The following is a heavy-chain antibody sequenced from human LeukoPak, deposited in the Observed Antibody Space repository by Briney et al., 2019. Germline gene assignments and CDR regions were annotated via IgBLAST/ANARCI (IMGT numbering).Heavy chain of an antibody. CDR2: IYYRGRT. Sequence: SETLSLTCTVSGASISSSTNYWGWIRQSPAKGLEWIGNIYYRGRTYYNPSLKSRVTISVDTSKNQFSVKLSAMTGADTAVYYCARRGRSGYNYGALDYWGQGTLVNVSS. D-gene: IGHD5-18*01. J-gene: IGHJ4*02. V-gene: IGHV4-39*01. CDR1: GASISSSTNY. CDR3: ARRGRSGYNYGALDY.